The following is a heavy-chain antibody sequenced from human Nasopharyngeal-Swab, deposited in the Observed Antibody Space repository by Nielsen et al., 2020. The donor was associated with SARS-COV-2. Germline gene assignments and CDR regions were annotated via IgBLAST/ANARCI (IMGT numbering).Heavy chain of an antibody. Sequence: GASLKISCAASGFTFSSYSMNWVRQAPGKGLEWVSSISSSSSYIYYADSVKGRFTISRDNAKNSLYLQMNSLRAEDTAVYYCASGPLGAGRHDYYYYYGMDVWGQGTTVTVSS. CDR2: ISSSSSYI. D-gene: IGHD3-3*01. CDR3: ASGPLGAGRHDYYYYYGMDV. CDR1: GFTFSSYS. J-gene: IGHJ6*02. V-gene: IGHV3-21*01.